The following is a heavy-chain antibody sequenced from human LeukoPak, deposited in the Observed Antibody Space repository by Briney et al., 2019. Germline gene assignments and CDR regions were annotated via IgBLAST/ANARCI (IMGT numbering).Heavy chain of an antibody. V-gene: IGHV3-7*01. D-gene: IGHD3-10*01. Sequence: PGGSLRLSCVASRFTFSDYWMSWVRQAPGKGLEWVANIKQDGSETYYVDSVKGRFTISRDNAKNSLYLQMNSLRAEDTAMYYCARDYFGSGSYLRQPEWGQGTLVTVSS. CDR3: ARDYFGSGSYLRQPE. CDR1: RFTFSDYW. CDR2: IKQDGSET. J-gene: IGHJ4*02.